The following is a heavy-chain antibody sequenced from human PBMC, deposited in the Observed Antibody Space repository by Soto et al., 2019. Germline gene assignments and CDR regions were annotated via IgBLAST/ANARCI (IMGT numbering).Heavy chain of an antibody. D-gene: IGHD6-19*01. CDR3: VRGSGWPDYFGMDV. J-gene: IGHJ6*02. Sequence: QVQLVESGGGVVQPGRSLRLSCAASGFTFSSYAMHWVRQAPGKGLEWVAVISYDGSNKYYADSVKGRFTISRDNSKNTLYLQMNSLRAEDTAVYYCVRGSGWPDYFGMDVWGQGSTVTVSS. CDR2: ISYDGSNK. CDR1: GFTFSSYA. V-gene: IGHV3-30-3*01.